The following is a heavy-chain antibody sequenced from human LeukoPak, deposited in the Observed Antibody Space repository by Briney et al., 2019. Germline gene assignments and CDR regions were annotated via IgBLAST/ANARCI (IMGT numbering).Heavy chain of an antibody. CDR2: IYPGDSDT. D-gene: IGHD6-19*01. V-gene: IGHV5-51*01. J-gene: IGHJ4*02. Sequence: GESLKIAYKGSGYTFTSYWIGWVRQMPGKGLEWMGIIYPGDSDTRYSPSFQGQVTMSADKSISTAYLQWSSLKASDTAMYYCARHRGYSSGWYEDNWGQGTLVTVSS. CDR1: GYTFTSYW. CDR3: ARHRGYSSGWYEDN.